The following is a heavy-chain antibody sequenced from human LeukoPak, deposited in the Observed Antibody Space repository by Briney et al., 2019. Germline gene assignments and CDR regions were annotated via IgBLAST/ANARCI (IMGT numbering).Heavy chain of an antibody. V-gene: IGHV1-2*02. Sequence: ASVKVSCKASGYTFTSYGISWVRQAPGQGLEWMGWINPNSGGTNYAQKFQGSVTMTRDASISTAYMELSRLRSDDTAVYYCARDHFGMTTVPYWGQGTLVTVSS. CDR3: ARDHFGMTTVPY. CDR1: GYTFTSYG. CDR2: INPNSGGT. D-gene: IGHD4-11*01. J-gene: IGHJ4*02.